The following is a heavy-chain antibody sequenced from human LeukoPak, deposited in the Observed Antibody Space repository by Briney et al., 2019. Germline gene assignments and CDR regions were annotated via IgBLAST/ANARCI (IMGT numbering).Heavy chain of an antibody. CDR1: GFTFSSYA. Sequence: PGRSLRLSCAASGFTFSSYAMHWVRQAPGKGLEWVSAISGSGVTTHYAGSVKGRFSISRDNSKNTLYLQMNSLRAEDTALYYCAKKVVVGATSPYSDFQDWGQGTLVTVSS. CDR2: ISGSGVTT. J-gene: IGHJ1*01. D-gene: IGHD1-26*01. CDR3: AKKVVVGATSPYSDFQD. V-gene: IGHV3-23*01.